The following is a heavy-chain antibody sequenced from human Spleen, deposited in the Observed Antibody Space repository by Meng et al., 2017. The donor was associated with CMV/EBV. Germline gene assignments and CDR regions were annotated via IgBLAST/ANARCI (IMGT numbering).Heavy chain of an antibody. CDR3: ARYIPATGTFDY. V-gene: IGHV6-1*01. CDR2: TYYRSEWYN. D-gene: IGHD6-13*01. CDR1: RHRVSSNSAA. Sequence: SRHRVSSNSAAWDWVRQSPSRGLEWLGRTYYRSEWYNDYTVSVKSRITINPDTSKNQFSLQLNSVTPEDTAVYFCARYIPATGTFDYWGQGTLVTVSS. J-gene: IGHJ4*02.